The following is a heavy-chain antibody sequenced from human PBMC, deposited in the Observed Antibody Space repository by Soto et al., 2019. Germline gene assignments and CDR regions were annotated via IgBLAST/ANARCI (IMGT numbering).Heavy chain of an antibody. CDR3: AKVDPLSNWVNFEY. Sequence: GSLILSCAASGFTFSSYGMHWVRQAPGKGLEWAAVISYDGSNKYYADSVKGRFTISRDNSKNTLYLQMNSLRAEDTAVYYCAKVDPLSNWVNFEYWGQGTLVSVSS. J-gene: IGHJ4*02. D-gene: IGHD7-27*01. V-gene: IGHV3-30*18. CDR1: GFTFSSYG. CDR2: ISYDGSNK.